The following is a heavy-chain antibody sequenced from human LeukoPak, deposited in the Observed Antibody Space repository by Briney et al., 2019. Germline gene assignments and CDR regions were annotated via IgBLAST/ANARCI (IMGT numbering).Heavy chain of an antibody. CDR3: ASDRIEVDAFDI. CDR2: IYTSGST. J-gene: IGHJ3*02. Sequence: SETLSLTCTVSGGSISSGSYFWRWIRQPAAKGLEWIGRIYTSGSTNYNPSLKSRVTISVDTSKNQFSLKLSSVTAADTAVYYCASDRIEVDAFDIWGQGTMVTVSS. CDR1: GGSISSGSYF. V-gene: IGHV4-61*02. D-gene: IGHD2-15*01.